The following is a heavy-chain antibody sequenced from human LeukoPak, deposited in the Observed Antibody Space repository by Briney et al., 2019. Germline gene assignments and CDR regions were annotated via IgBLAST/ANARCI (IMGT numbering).Heavy chain of an antibody. CDR2: IYYSGST. CDR3: ARHYFRGDYDSDY. Sequence: SETLSLTCTVSGGSISSSSYYWGWIRQPPGKGLEWIGSIYYSGSTYYNPSLKSRVTISVDTSKNQFSLKLRSVTAADTAVYYCARHYFRGDYDSDYWGQGTLVTVSS. CDR1: GGSISSSSYY. J-gene: IGHJ4*02. V-gene: IGHV4-39*01. D-gene: IGHD4-17*01.